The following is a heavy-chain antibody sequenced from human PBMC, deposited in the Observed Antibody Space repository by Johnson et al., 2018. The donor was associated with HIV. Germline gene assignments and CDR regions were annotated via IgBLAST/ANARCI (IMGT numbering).Heavy chain of an antibody. D-gene: IGHD3-22*01. CDR2: ISYDGSNK. CDR1: GFTFSSYA. V-gene: IGHV3-30-3*01. J-gene: IGHJ3*02. Sequence: QVQLVESGGGVVQPGRSLRLSCAASGFTFSSYAMHWVRQAPGKGLEWVAVISYDGSNKYYADSVKGRFTNSRDNSKNTLYLQMNSLRAEDTAVYYCAREGIVDAFDIWGQGTMVTVSS. CDR3: AREGIVDAFDI.